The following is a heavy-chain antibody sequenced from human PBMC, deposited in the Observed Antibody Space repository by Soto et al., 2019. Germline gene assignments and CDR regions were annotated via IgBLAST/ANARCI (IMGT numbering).Heavy chain of an antibody. V-gene: IGHV3-33*01. CDR1: GFTFRNFG. J-gene: IGHJ2*01. Sequence: QVQLVDSGGGVVQPGSSLRLSCAASGFTFRNFGMHLVRQAPGKGLEWVVVIWYDGSNEYYPDSVKGRFTISRDNSKNTLYLQMKRLRGEDTDVYYFERLNTGWYFARWGRGTLVTVST. CDR3: ERLNTGWYFAR. CDR2: IWYDGSNE. D-gene: IGHD4-17*01.